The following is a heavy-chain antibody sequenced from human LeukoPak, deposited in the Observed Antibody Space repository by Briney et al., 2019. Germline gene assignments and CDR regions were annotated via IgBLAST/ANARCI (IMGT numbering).Heavy chain of an antibody. CDR1: GFTFSSYA. V-gene: IGHV3-23*01. J-gene: IGHJ4*02. Sequence: GGSVRLSCAGSGFTFSSYAMNWVRQAPGKGLEWVSIIYGNGATTDYADSVKGRFTISRDDSKNTLYLQMNSLRAEDTAVYYCARKYSGFDYWGQGTLVTVSS. D-gene: IGHD5-12*01. CDR2: IYGNGATT. CDR3: ARKYSGFDY.